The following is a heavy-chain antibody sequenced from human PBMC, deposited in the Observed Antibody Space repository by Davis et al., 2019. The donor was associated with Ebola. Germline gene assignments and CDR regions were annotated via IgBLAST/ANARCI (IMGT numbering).Heavy chain of an antibody. D-gene: IGHD6-19*01. CDR3: ARDRGSGYSSGWYLSRYYWYFDL. J-gene: IGHJ2*01. CDR1: GFTFSSYS. V-gene: IGHV3-21*01. Sequence: PGGSLRLSCAASGFTFSSYSMNWVRQAPVKGLEWVSSISSSSSYIYYADSVKGRFTISRDNAKNSLYLQMNSLRAEDTAVYYCARDRGSGYSSGWYLSRYYWYFDLWGRGTLVTVSS. CDR2: ISSSSSYI.